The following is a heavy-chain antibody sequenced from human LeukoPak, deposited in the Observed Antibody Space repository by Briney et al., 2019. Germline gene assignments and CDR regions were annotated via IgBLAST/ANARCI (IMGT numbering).Heavy chain of an antibody. J-gene: IGHJ4*02. Sequence: SGGSLRLSCRASGFTFSDTWMSWVRQALGKGLEWVGRIKSKTDGATRDYAAPVKGRFTISRDDSKDTLFLLMNRLKAEDTAVYFCTTAGGKPYYYATYYYFDNWGQGTLVTVSS. CDR2: IKSKTDGATR. CDR1: GFTFSDTW. CDR3: TTAGGKPYYYATYYYFDN. V-gene: IGHV3-15*01. D-gene: IGHD3-10*01.